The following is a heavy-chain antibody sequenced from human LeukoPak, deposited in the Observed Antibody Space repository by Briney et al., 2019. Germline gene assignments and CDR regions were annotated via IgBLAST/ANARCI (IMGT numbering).Heavy chain of an antibody. V-gene: IGHV3-23*01. D-gene: IGHD1-7*01. Sequence: GGSLRLSCAASGFTLTSYSMSWVRQAPGKGLEWVSGTSDRGDYTYYADSVKGRFTISRDSSKNTLFLQMNSLRAEDTALYFCARKAQYNGHYPLDYWGQGTLVTVSS. CDR3: ARKAQYNGHYPLDY. CDR1: GFTLTSYS. CDR2: TSDRGDYT. J-gene: IGHJ4*02.